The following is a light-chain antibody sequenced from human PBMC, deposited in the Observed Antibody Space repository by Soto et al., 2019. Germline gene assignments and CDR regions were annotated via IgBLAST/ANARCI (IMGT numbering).Light chain of an antibody. CDR3: QQYYILSIT. CDR2: AAS. V-gene: IGKV1D-16*01. CDR1: QGISSW. J-gene: IGKJ5*01. Sequence: KITITCRASQGISSWLAWYQQKPGKAPKLLIYAASSLQSGVPSRFSGTGSGTEFTLIISSFEPDDFAPYYCQQYYILSITSGHGTRLEI.